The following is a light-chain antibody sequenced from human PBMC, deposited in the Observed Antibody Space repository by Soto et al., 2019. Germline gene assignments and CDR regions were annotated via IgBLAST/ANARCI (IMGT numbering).Light chain of an antibody. J-gene: IGKJ3*01. CDR1: HDSVHW. CDR3: HQYKQDFT. CDR2: DAS. V-gene: IGKV1-5*01. Sequence: DIQMTQSPSTLSASVGDRVTITCRASHDSVHWLAWYQQKRGKAPKLLIFDASNLESGVPSRFSGSGSGTEFSLTISGLQPDDFATYYCHQYKQDFTFGPGTKVDVK.